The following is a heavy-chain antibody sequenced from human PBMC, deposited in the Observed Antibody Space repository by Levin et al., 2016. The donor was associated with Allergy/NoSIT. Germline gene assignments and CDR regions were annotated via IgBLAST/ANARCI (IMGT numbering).Heavy chain of an antibody. J-gene: IGHJ4*02. CDR2: INHSGST. D-gene: IGHD6-13*01. V-gene: IGHV4-34*01. CDR3: ARGVHSSSTQNFSDVVDY. Sequence: SETLSLTCAVYGGSFSGYYWSWIRQPPGKGLEWIGEINHSGSTNYNPSLKSRVTISVDTSKNQFSLKLSSVTAADTAVYYCARGVHSSSTQNFSDVVDYWGQGTLVTVSS. CDR1: GGSFSGYY.